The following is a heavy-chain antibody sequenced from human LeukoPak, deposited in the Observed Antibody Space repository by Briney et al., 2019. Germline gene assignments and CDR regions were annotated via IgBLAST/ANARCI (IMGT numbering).Heavy chain of an antibody. J-gene: IGHJ4*02. V-gene: IGHV3-30*02. CDR3: ARGFTKPYYFDY. CDR2: IRYDGNNK. D-gene: IGHD2-8*01. Sequence: GGSLRLSCAASGFTFRSYGMHWVRQAPGKGPEWVAFIRYDGNNKYYADSVKGRFTISRDNSKNTLYLQMNSLRAEDTAVYYCARGFTKPYYFDYWGQGTLVTVSS. CDR1: GFTFRSYG.